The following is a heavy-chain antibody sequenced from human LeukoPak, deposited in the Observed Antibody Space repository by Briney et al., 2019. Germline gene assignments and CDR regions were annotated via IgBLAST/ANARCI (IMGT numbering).Heavy chain of an antibody. V-gene: IGHV1-24*01. D-gene: IGHD2-21*02. Sequence: ASVKVSCKVSGYTLTELSMHWVRQAPGKGLEWMGGFDPEDGETIYAQKFQGRVTMTEDTSTDTAYMELSSLRSEDTAVYYCARNPPLAYCGGDCFSHYFDYWGQGTLVTVSS. CDR2: FDPEDGET. CDR3: ARNPPLAYCGGDCFSHYFDY. J-gene: IGHJ4*02. CDR1: GYTLTELS.